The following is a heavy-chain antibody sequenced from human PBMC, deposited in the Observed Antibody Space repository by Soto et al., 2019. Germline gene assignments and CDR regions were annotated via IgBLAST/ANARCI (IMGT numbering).Heavy chain of an antibody. CDR1: GGSISSYY. D-gene: IGHD6-19*01. CDR2: IYYSGST. CDR3: ARVPVAGTSEFDY. Sequence: PSETLSLTCTVSGGSISSYYWSWIRQPPGKGLEWIGYIYYSGSTNYNPSLKSRVTISVDTSKNQFSLKLSSVTAADTAVYYCARVPVAGTSEFDYWGQGTLVTVSS. V-gene: IGHV4-59*01. J-gene: IGHJ4*02.